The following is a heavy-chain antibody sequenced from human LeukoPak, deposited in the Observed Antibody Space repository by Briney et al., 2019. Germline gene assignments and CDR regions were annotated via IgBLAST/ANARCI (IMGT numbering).Heavy chain of an antibody. CDR3: ASVFES. CDR1: GW. J-gene: IGHJ4*02. CDR2: INHDGTGT. Sequence: GGSLRLSCAASGWMHWVRQAPGKGLVWVSGINHDGTGTYYADSVKGRFTISRDNAKNTVYLQMNSLSAEDTVVYYCASVFESWGQGFLVTVSS. V-gene: IGHV3-74*01.